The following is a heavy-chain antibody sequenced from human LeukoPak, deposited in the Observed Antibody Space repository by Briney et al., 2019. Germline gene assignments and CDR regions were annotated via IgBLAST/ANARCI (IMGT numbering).Heavy chain of an antibody. CDR1: RYTFSNFD. CDR3: ARDSRYSGSYIPNYGMDV. Sequence: ASVKVSCKASRYTFSNFDINWVRQATGQGLEWMGWMNPKSGYTGYAQKFQGRVTMTRDTSTSTVYMELSSLRSEDTAVYYCARDSRYSGSYIPNYGMDVWGQGTTVTVSS. J-gene: IGHJ6*02. V-gene: IGHV1-8*01. D-gene: IGHD1-26*01. CDR2: MNPKSGYT.